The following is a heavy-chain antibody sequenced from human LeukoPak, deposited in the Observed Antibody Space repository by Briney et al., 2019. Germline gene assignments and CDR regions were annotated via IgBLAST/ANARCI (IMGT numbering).Heavy chain of an antibody. V-gene: IGHV3-23*01. CDR3: AKGPRPDITVAHTVEN. D-gene: IGHD6-19*01. CDR1: GFTFSNYA. J-gene: IGHJ4*02. Sequence: GGSLMLSCAASGFTFSNYAMSWVRQAPERGLEWVSTISSRGDSTYDADSVKSRFTISRDNSKNSLYLQMNNVRVEDTAVYYCAKGPRPDITVAHTVENWGQGTLVTVSS. CDR2: ISSRGDST.